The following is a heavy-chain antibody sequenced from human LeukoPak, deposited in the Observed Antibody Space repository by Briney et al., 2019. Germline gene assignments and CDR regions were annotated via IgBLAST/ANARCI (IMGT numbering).Heavy chain of an antibody. D-gene: IGHD3-10*01. CDR3: ARDMATYYGSGSSYDY. J-gene: IGHJ4*02. CDR2: INPSGGST. Sequence: ASVKVSCKASGYTFTSYYMHWVRQAPGQGLEWMGIINPSGGSTSYAQKFQGRVTMTRDTSTSTVYMELSSLRSEDTAVYYCARDMATYYGSGSSYDYWGQGTLVTVSS. V-gene: IGHV1-46*01. CDR1: GYTFTSYY.